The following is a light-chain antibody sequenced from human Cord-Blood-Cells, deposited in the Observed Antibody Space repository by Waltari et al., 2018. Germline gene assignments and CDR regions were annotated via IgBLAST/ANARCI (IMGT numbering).Light chain of an antibody. CDR1: SSNIGARYD. J-gene: IGLJ3*02. CDR2: GNS. V-gene: IGLV1-40*01. CDR3: QSYDSSLSGWV. Sequence: QSVLTQPPSVSGAPGQRVTISSTGSSSNIGARYDCHWYHQLPGTAPKLLIYGNSNRPSGVPDRFSGSKSGTSASLAITGLQAEDEADYYCQSYDSSLSGWVFGGGTKLTVL.